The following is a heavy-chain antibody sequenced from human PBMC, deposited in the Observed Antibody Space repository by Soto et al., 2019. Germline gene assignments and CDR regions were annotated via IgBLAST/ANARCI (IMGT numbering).Heavy chain of an antibody. CDR1: GFSLSSTRVA. D-gene: IGHD6-19*01. Sequence: QITLKESGPTLVKPTQTLTLTCTFSGFSLSSTRVAVGWIRQPPGKALEWLALIYWDDDKRYSPFLKGRLTIPTDTAKNQVVLTMTTMDPVDTATYYCAHSVVAGLGYYFDYGGQGTLVTVSS. V-gene: IGHV2-5*02. CDR3: AHSVVAGLGYYFDY. J-gene: IGHJ4*02. CDR2: IYWDDDK.